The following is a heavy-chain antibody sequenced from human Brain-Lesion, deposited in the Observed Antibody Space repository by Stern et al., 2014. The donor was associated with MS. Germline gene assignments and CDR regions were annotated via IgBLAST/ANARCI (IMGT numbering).Heavy chain of an antibody. Sequence: EMQLVESGGGLAQPWGSLRLSCAASGFTFNNFWMTWVRQAPGKGLEWVATIKEDGSDKKYLNSVKGRFTISRDNAKKSLYLQMNSLRAEDTAVYYCARDYGTTNYYMSAFDLWGQGTMVSVSS. CDR3: ARDYGTTNYYMSAFDL. J-gene: IGHJ3*01. D-gene: IGHD3-22*01. CDR2: IKEDGSDK. CDR1: GFTFNNFW. V-gene: IGHV3-7*01.